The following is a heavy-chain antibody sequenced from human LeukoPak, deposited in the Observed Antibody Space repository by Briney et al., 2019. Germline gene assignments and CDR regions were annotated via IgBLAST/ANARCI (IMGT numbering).Heavy chain of an antibody. CDR3: AKSYGDYGSFFDY. V-gene: IGHV3-66*01. CDR2: IYSGGST. J-gene: IGHJ4*02. Sequence: GGSLRLSCAASGFTVSSNYMSWVRQAPGKGLEWVSVIYSGGSTYYADSVKGRFTISRDNSKNTLYLQMNSLRAEDTAVYYCAKSYGDYGSFFDYWGQGTLVTVSS. CDR1: GFTVSSNY. D-gene: IGHD4-17*01.